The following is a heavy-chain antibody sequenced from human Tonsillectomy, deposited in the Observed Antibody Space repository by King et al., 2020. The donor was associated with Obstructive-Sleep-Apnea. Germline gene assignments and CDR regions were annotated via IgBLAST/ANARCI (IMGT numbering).Heavy chain of an antibody. D-gene: IGHD4-11*01. CDR3: ARHERLFDY. J-gene: IGHJ4*02. Sequence: VQLVESGGGVVQPGRSLRLSCAASGFTFSSYGMHWVRQAPGKGLEWVAVIWYDGSNKYYADSVKGRFTISRDNSKNTLYLQIHSLRAEDTAVYYCARHERLFDYWGQGTLVTVSS. V-gene: IGHV3-33*01. CDR1: GFTFSSYG. CDR2: IWYDGSNK.